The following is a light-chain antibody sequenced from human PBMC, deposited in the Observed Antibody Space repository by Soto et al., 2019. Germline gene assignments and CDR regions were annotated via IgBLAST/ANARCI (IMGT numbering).Light chain of an antibody. J-gene: IGKJ1*01. CDR2: DAS. CDR3: QQYGSSGT. Sequence: EIVLTQSPATLSLSPGERATLSCRASQSVSSYLAWYQQKPGQAPRLLIYDASNRATGIPARFSGSGSGTDFTLTISSLEAEDFAVYYCQQYGSSGTFGQGTKVDIK. CDR1: QSVSSY. V-gene: IGKV3-11*01.